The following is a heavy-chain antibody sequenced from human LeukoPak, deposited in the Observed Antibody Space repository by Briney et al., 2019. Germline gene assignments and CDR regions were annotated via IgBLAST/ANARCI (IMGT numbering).Heavy chain of an antibody. V-gene: IGHV3-23*01. J-gene: IGHJ4*02. CDR1: GFTFSSYA. CDR2: ISTSGGAT. Sequence: GGSLRLSCAASGFTFSSYAMHWVRQAPGKGLEWLSAISTSGGATYYADSVKGRFTISRDNSKNTLYLQMNSLRAEDTAVYYCAICRGGSCSISGFDYWGQGALVTVSS. CDR3: AICRGGSCSISGFDY. D-gene: IGHD2-15*01.